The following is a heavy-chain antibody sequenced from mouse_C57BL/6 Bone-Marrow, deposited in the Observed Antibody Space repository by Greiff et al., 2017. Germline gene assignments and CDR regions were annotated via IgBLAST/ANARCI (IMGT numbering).Heavy chain of an antibody. CDR1: GYTFTSYW. Sequence: QVQLQQPGAELVKPGASVKLSCKASGYTFTSYWMHWVKQRPGQGLEWIGMIHPNSGSTNYNEKFKSKATLTVDKSSSTAYMQLSSLTSEDSAVYDGARGDYGSSYGDAMDYWGQGTSGTVSS. CDR3: ARGDYGSSYGDAMDY. CDR2: IHPNSGST. V-gene: IGHV1-64*01. D-gene: IGHD1-1*01. J-gene: IGHJ4*01.